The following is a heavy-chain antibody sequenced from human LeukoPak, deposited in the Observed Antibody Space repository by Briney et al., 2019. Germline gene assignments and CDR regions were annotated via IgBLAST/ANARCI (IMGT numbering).Heavy chain of an antibody. CDR2: INWNGGST. D-gene: IGHD6-19*01. Sequence: GGSLRLSCAASGFTFDDYGMSWVRQAPGKGLEWVSGINWNGGSTGYADSVKGRFTISRDNAKNSLYLQMNGLRAEDTALYYCARFSTAGYFDYWGQGTLVTVSS. V-gene: IGHV3-20*04. J-gene: IGHJ4*02. CDR3: ARFSTAGYFDY. CDR1: GFTFDDYG.